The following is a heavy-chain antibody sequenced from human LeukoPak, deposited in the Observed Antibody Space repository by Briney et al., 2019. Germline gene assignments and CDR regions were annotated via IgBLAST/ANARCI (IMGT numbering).Heavy chain of an antibody. CDR1: GGTFSSYA. J-gene: IGHJ5*02. Sequence: SVKVSCKASGGTFSSYAISWVRQAPGQGLEWMGRIIPIFGTANYAQKFQGRVTITTDESTSTAYMELSSLRSDDTAVYYCARGGIVVVPAAWFDPWGQGTLVTVSS. CDR2: IIPIFGTA. D-gene: IGHD2-2*01. CDR3: ARGGIVVVPAAWFDP. V-gene: IGHV1-69*05.